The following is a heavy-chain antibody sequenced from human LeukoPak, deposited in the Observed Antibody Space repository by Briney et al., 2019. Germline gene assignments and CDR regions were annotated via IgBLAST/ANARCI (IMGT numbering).Heavy chain of an antibody. D-gene: IGHD3-22*01. CDR3: ARVRTYYYDSSGYRDAFDI. V-gene: IGHV1-3*01. CDR1: GYTFTSYA. J-gene: IGHJ3*02. CDR2: INAGNGNT. Sequence: GASVKVSCKASGYTFTSYAMHWVRQAPGQRLEWMGWINAGNGNTKYSQKFQGRVTITRDTSAGTAYMELSSLRSEDTAVYYCARVRTYYYDSSGYRDAFDIWGQGTMVTVSS.